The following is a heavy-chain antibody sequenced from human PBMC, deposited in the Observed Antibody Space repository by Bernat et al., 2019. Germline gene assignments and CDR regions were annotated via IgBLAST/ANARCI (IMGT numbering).Heavy chain of an antibody. Sequence: QVQLVESGGGVVQPGRSLRLSCAASGFTFSSYGMHWVRQAPGKGLEWVAVIWYDGSNKYYADSVKGRFTISRDNSKNTLYLQMNSLGAEDTAVYYCARDGFTDYGGNSGIDAFDIWGQGTMVTVSS. J-gene: IGHJ3*02. CDR3: ARDGFTDYGGNSGIDAFDI. CDR2: IWYDGSNK. CDR1: GFTFSSYG. D-gene: IGHD4-23*01. V-gene: IGHV3-33*01.